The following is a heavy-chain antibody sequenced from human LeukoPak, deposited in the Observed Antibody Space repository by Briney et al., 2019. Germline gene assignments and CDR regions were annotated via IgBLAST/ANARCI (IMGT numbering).Heavy chain of an antibody. J-gene: IGHJ4*02. CDR1: GFTFSSYS. CDR3: ARTPESCSGGSCYSEGYFDY. CDR2: ISSSSSTI. Sequence: PGGSLRLSCAASGFTFSSYSMNWVRQAPGKGLEWVSYISSSSSTIYYADSVKGRFTISRDNAKKTLYLQMGSLRTEDMAVYYCARTPESCSGGSCYSEGYFDYWGQGTLVTVSS. V-gene: IGHV3-48*01. D-gene: IGHD2-15*01.